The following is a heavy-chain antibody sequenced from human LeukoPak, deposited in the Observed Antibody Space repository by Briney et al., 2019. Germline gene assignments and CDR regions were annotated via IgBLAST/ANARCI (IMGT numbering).Heavy chain of an antibody. CDR1: ASTFSKNL. Sequence: GGSLRLSCAASASTFSKNLMIWVRQAPGKGLEWVSGMHIGGNTEYVDSVRGRFTISRDNSKNMLFLQMNSLRDEDTAVYYCGRYDRQTGTPYSWGQGTLVTVSS. D-gene: IGHD1-7*01. V-gene: IGHV3-53*01. CDR3: GRYDRQTGTPYS. CDR2: MHIGGNT. J-gene: IGHJ4*02.